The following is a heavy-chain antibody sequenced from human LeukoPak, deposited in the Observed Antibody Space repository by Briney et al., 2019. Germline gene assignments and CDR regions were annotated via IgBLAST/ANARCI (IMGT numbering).Heavy chain of an antibody. Sequence: GGSLRLSCAASGFTFDDYAMSWVRQAPGKGLEWVSAISKDADATYYAGSVKGRFTISRDNSKDTLSLQMNSLRAEDTAVYYCAKESPYCHGTDCRIYYFDSWGQGILVTVSS. D-gene: IGHD2-15*01. V-gene: IGHV3-23*01. CDR3: AKESPYCHGTDCRIYYFDS. CDR1: GFTFDDYA. J-gene: IGHJ4*02. CDR2: ISKDADAT.